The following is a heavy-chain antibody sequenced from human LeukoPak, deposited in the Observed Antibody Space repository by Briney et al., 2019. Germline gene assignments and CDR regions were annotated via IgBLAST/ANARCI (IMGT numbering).Heavy chain of an antibody. D-gene: IGHD3-10*01. Sequence: GSLRLSCAASEFSVGSNYMTWIRQPPGKGLEWIGEINHSGSTNYNPSLKSRVTISVDTSKNQFSLKLSSVTAADTAVYYCARSGMVRGVNFDYWGQGTLVTVSS. J-gene: IGHJ4*02. V-gene: IGHV4-34*01. CDR2: INHSGST. CDR3: ARSGMVRGVNFDY. CDR1: EFSVGSNY.